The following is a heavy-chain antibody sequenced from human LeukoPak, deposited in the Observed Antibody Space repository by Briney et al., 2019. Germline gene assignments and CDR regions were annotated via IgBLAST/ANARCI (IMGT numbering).Heavy chain of an antibody. CDR3: AKEGAVLVGSDAFDI. D-gene: IGHD3-3*02. V-gene: IGHV6-1*01. CDR1: GVTVSSYGMD. J-gene: IGHJ3*02. CDR2: TYYRSKWYN. Sequence: QTLTLTCAASGVTVSSYGMDWVWIRQSPSRGLEWLGRTYYRSKWYNDYAVSVKSRITINPDTSKNQFSLQLTSVTPEDTAVYYCAKEGAVLVGSDAFDIWGQGTMVTVSS.